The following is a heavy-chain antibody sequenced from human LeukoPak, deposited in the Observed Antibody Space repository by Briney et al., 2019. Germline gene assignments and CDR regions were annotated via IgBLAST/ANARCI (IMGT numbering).Heavy chain of an antibody. V-gene: IGHV3-64*01. J-gene: IGHJ3*02. Sequence: PGGSLRLSCAASGFTFSSYAMHWVRQAPGKGLEYVSAISSNGGSTYYANSVKGRFTISRDNSKNSLYLQMNSLRDEDTAVYYCARRSGSYADPFDIWGQGTMVTVSS. CDR3: ARRSGSYADPFDI. CDR2: ISSNGGST. D-gene: IGHD1-26*01. CDR1: GFTFSSYA.